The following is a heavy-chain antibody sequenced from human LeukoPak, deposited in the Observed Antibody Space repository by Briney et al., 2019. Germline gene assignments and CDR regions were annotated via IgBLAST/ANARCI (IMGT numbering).Heavy chain of an antibody. V-gene: IGHV3-11*05. CDR2: ITSSSSYT. D-gene: IGHD3-22*01. CDR3: ARVYSYDSTGYFNYYFDY. Sequence: KPGGSLRLSCAASGFTFSDYYMSWIRQAPGKGLEWVSYITSSSSYTNYADSVKGRFTISRDNAKNSLYLQMNSLRAEDTAVYYCARVYSYDSTGYFNYYFDYWGQGTLVTVSS. J-gene: IGHJ4*02. CDR1: GFTFSDYY.